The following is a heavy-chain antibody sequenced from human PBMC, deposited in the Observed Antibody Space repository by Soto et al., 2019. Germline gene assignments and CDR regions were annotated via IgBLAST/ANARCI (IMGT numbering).Heavy chain of an antibody. Sequence: ASVKVSCKASGYTFTSYDINWVRQATGQGLEWMGWMNPNSGNTGYAQKFQGRVTMTRNTSISTAYMELSSLRSEDTAVYYCANQGDDPFGVVIIPPDVGGQGTTVTVP. D-gene: IGHD3-3*01. CDR1: GYTFTSYD. J-gene: IGHJ6*02. V-gene: IGHV1-8*01. CDR2: MNPNSGNT. CDR3: ANQGDDPFGVVIIPPDV.